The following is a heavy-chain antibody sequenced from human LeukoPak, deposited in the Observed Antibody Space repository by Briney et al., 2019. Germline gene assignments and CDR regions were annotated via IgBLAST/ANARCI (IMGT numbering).Heavy chain of an antibody. CDR1: GFTFSSYS. Sequence: GGSLRLSCAASGFTFSSYSMNWVRQAPGKGLEWVSSISSSSTYIYYADSVRGRFTISRENAKNSLYLQMSSLRAQDTAVYYCARDLYATSLDAFDIWGQGTMVTVSS. CDR3: ARDLYATSLDAFDI. CDR2: ISSSSTYI. V-gene: IGHV3-21*01. J-gene: IGHJ3*02. D-gene: IGHD1-26*01.